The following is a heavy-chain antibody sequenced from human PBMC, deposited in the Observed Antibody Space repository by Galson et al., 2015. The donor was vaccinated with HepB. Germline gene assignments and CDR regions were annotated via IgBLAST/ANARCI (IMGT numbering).Heavy chain of an antibody. V-gene: IGHV3-64D*06. CDR1: GFTFSSYA. CDR3: VKKPVAARSARSYFDY. Sequence: SLRLSCAASGFTFSSYAMHWVRQAPGKGLEYVSAISSNGGSTYYADSVKGGFTISRDNSKNTLYLQMSSLRAEDTAVYYCVKKPVAARSARSYFDYWGQGTLVTVSS. J-gene: IGHJ4*02. CDR2: ISSNGGST. D-gene: IGHD6-6*01.